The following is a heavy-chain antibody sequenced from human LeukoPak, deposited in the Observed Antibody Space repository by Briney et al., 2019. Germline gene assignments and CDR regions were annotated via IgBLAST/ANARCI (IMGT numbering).Heavy chain of an antibody. D-gene: IGHD6-19*01. J-gene: IGHJ5*02. CDR2: IWYDGSNK. Sequence: PGGSLRLSCAASGFTFSSYGMYWVRQAPGKGLEWVAVIWYDGSNKYYADSVKGRFTISRDNSKNTLYLQMNSLRAEDTAVYYCAKDPHSSGWFNWFDPWGQGTLVTVSS. CDR3: AKDPHSSGWFNWFDP. V-gene: IGHV3-33*06. CDR1: GFTFSSYG.